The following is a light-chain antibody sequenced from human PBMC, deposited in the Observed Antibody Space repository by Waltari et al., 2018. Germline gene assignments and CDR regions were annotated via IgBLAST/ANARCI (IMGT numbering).Light chain of an antibody. J-gene: IGLJ2*01. CDR1: SGVHVANHR. V-gene: IGLV5-45*03. CDR3: MIWRSGASE. CDR2: YKSDSDK. Sequence: QAVLTQPSSLSASPGASASLTCTLRSGVHVANHRIYCYQPKPGSPPQYLLRYKSDSDKQQGSGVPSRFSGSKDASANAGILLISGLQSEDEADYYCMIWRSGASEFGGGTKLTVL.